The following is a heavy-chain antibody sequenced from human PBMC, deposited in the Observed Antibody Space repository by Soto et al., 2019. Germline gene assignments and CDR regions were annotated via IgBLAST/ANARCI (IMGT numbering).Heavy chain of an antibody. D-gene: IGHD3-10*01. CDR2: ISAYNGNT. CDR3: ARDESYYGSGSYSRAGYYYGMDV. J-gene: IGHJ6*02. Sequence: ASVKVSCKASGYTFTSYGISWVRQAPGQGLEWMGWISAYNGNTNYAQKLQGRVTMTTDTSTSTAYMELRSLRSDDTAVYYCARDESYYGSGSYSRAGYYYGMDVWGQGTTVTVSS. CDR1: GYTFTSYG. V-gene: IGHV1-18*01.